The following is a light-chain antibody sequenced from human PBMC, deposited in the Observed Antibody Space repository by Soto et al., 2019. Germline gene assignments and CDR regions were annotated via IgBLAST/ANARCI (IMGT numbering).Light chain of an antibody. Sequence: DIQMTQSPSSLSASVGDRVTITCRASQGISNFLAWYQQKPGKGPELLIYAASTLQSGVPSRFSGSGSGTDFTLTISSLQPEDVATYFCQKYNSAPQTFGQGTKLDIK. V-gene: IGKV1-27*01. J-gene: IGKJ1*01. CDR1: QGISNF. CDR2: AAS. CDR3: QKYNSAPQT.